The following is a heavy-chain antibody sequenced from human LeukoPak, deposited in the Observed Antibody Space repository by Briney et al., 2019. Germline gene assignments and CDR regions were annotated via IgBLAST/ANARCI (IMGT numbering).Heavy chain of an antibody. CDR1: GFTVSSNY. Sequence: PGGSLRLSCAASGFTVSSNYMSWVRQAPGNGLEWVSVIYSGGSTYYANSVKGRFTISRDNSKNTLYLQMNSLRVEDTAVYYCARVSENYYYYGMDVWGQGTTVTVSS. J-gene: IGHJ6*02. V-gene: IGHV3-66*02. CDR3: ARVSENYYYYGMDV. CDR2: IYSGGST.